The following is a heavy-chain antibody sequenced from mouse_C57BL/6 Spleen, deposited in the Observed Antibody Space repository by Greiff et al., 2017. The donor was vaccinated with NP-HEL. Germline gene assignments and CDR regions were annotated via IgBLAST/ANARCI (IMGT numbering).Heavy chain of an antibody. J-gene: IGHJ1*03. V-gene: IGHV1-55*01. CDR3: ARSPLDYYGSSYAGYFDV. CDR2: IYPGSGST. CDR1: GYTFTSYW. D-gene: IGHD1-1*01. Sequence: QVQLQQPGAELVKPGASVKMSCKASGYTFTSYWITWVKQRPGQGLEWIGDIYPGSGSTNYNEKFKSKATMTVDTSSSTAYMQLSSLTSEDSAVYYGARSPLDYYGSSYAGYFDVWGTGTTVTVSS.